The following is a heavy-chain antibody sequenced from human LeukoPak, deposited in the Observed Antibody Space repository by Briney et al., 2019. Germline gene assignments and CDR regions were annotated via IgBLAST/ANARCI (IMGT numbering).Heavy chain of an antibody. CDR1: GYTFTGYY. V-gene: IGHV1-2*06. CDR3: ARGLRYYYGMDV. D-gene: IGHD6-19*01. J-gene: IGHJ6*02. Sequence: ASVKVSCKASGYTFTGYYMHWVRQAPGQGLEWMGRINPNSGGTNYALKFQGRVTMTRDTSISTAYMELSRLRSDDTAVYYCARGLRYYYGMDVWGQGTTVTVSS. CDR2: INPNSGGT.